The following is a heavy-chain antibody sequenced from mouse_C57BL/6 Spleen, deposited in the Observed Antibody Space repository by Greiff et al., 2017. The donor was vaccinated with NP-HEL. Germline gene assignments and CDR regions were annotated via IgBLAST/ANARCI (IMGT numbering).Heavy chain of an antibody. J-gene: IGHJ2*01. CDR3: ARWYYGPSDY. CDR2: IYPGDGDT. V-gene: IGHV1-82*01. D-gene: IGHD1-2*01. Sequence: QVQLKESGPELVKPGASVKISCKASGYAFSSSWMNWVKQRPGKGLEWIGRIYPGDGDTNYNGKFKGKATLTADKSSSTAYMQLSSLTSEDSAVYFCARWYYGPSDYWGQGTTLTVSS. CDR1: GYAFSSSW.